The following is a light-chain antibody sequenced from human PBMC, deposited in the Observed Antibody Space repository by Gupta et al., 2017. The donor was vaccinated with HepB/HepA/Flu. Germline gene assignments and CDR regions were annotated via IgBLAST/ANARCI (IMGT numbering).Light chain of an antibody. J-gene: IGKJ2*01. Sequence: EIVLTQSPGTLALSPGERATLSCRASQRISRYLAWYQQKAGQAPRLLISDASNRASDVPGRFSGSGSGTDITLTISSLEPQDFAIYSCQQRGDWPRTFGQGTKVEIK. CDR3: QQRGDWPRT. CDR2: DAS. CDR1: QRISRY. V-gene: IGKV3-11*01.